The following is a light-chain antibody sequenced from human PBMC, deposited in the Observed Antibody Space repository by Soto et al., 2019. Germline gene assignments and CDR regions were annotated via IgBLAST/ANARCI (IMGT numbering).Light chain of an antibody. V-gene: IGKV1-5*03. Sequence: DIQMTQSPSTLSASVGDRVTITCRASQSVSIRLAWYQHKAGKAPNLLIHRASSLEDGVSSRFSGSGSGPEFTLTISSLQPDDSATYYCQQYNSYRAFGQGTKVEIK. CDR2: RAS. CDR1: QSVSIR. J-gene: IGKJ1*01. CDR3: QQYNSYRA.